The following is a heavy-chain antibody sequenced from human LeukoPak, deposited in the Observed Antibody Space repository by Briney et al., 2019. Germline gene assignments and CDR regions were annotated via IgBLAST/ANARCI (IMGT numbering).Heavy chain of an antibody. Sequence: PGGSLRLSCAASGFTFTDYYMSWIRQAPGKGLEWVSYITNSGTTIYYADSVKGRFTISRDNSKNTLYLEMSSLRVDDTAVYYCARDVSGQYSFDHCGQGNLVTVSS. D-gene: IGHD3-3*01. V-gene: IGHV3-11*04. CDR1: GFTFTDYY. CDR2: ITNSGTTI. J-gene: IGHJ4*02. CDR3: ARDVSGQYSFDH.